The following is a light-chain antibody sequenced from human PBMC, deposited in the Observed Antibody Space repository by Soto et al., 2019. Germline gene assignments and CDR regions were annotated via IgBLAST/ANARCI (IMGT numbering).Light chain of an antibody. J-gene: IGKJ5*01. CDR1: QSVRSSY. V-gene: IGKV3-20*01. Sequence: EIVMTQSPGTLSLSPGERATLSCRASQSVRSSYLAWYQQKPGQAPRLLISGASSRATGIPDRFSGSGSGTDFTLTISSLQPDDLATYFCQQYSKYPVSFGQGTRLEIK. CDR3: QQYSKYPVS. CDR2: GAS.